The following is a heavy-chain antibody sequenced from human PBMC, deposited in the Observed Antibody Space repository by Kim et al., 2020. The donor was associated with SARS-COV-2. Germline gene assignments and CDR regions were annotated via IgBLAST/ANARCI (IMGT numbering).Heavy chain of an antibody. J-gene: IGHJ6*02. V-gene: IGHV4-34*01. CDR1: GGSFSGHY. D-gene: IGHD2-2*01. CDR3: ARGRAGVVPPPMLGIGPHYDCFVMDL. CDR2: IHQSGST. Sequence: SETLSLTCAVYGGSFSGHYWSWIRQPPGKGLEWIGEIHQSGSTNYSPSLKSRVTISVDTSKNQFSLKLSSVTAADTGFYYCARGRAGVVPPPMLGIGPHYDCFVMDLWGHRPTVTVSS.